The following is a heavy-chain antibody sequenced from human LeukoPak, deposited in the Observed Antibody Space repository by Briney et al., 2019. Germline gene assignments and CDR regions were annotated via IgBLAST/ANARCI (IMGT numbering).Heavy chain of an antibody. V-gene: IGHV4-39*01. CDR1: GYSISSSSYY. J-gene: IGHJ4*02. Sequence: SETLSLTCTVSGYSISSSSYYWGWIRQPPGKGLEWIGSIYYSGSTYYNPSLKSRVNISVDTSKNQFSLKLSSVTAADTAVLYCASTPADWYYFDYRGQGTLVTVSS. D-gene: IGHD3-9*01. CDR2: IYYSGST. CDR3: ASTPADWYYFDY.